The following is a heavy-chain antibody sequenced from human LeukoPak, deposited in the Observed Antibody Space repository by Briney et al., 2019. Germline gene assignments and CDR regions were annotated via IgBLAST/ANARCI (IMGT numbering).Heavy chain of an antibody. D-gene: IGHD3-9*01. CDR3: ARTGDYDILTGYSSSWFDP. J-gene: IGHJ5*02. CDR1: GYTFTSYY. Sequence: ASVKVSCKASGYTFTSYYMHWVRQAPGQGLEWMGIINPSGGSTSYAQKFQGRVTMTRDTSTSTVYMELSSLRSEDTAVYYCARTGDYDILTGYSSSWFDPWGQGTLVTVSS. CDR2: INPSGGST. V-gene: IGHV1-46*01.